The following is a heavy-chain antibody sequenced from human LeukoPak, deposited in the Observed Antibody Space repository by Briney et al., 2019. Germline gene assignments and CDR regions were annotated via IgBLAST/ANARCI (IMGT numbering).Heavy chain of an antibody. CDR1: GGSIIISSDY. CDR3: ARRRDSSSWYRGYDY. D-gene: IGHD6-13*01. Sequence: PPETLSLTCTVSGGSIIISSDYWGWIRQPPGKGLEWIGSIYDSASTYYNPSLKTRVTITVSTSNNQFSLNLSSVTAAYMTVYYGARRRDSSSWYRGYDYWGQGTLVTVSS. J-gene: IGHJ4*02. V-gene: IGHV4-39*07. CDR2: IYDSAST.